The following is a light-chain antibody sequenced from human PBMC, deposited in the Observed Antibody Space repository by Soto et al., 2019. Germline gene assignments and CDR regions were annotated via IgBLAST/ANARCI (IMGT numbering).Light chain of an antibody. V-gene: IGKV1-6*01. CDR3: LQDYNYPWT. J-gene: IGKJ1*01. CDR2: AAT. CDR1: TGIRTD. Sequence: AIQLTQSPSSLSASVGDRVTITCRASTGIRTDLSWYQQKPGKVPKVLIYAATSLHSGVPSRFSGSGSGTDFTLTISSLQPEDLATYYCLQDYNYPWTFGQGTKVDIK.